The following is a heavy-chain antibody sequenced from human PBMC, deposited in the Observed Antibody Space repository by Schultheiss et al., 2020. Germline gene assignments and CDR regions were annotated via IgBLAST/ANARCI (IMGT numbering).Heavy chain of an antibody. D-gene: IGHD5-24*01. Sequence: GGSLRLSCAASGFTFSSYSMNWVRQAPGKGLEWVSSISSSSSYIYYADSVKGRFTISRDNAKNSLYLQMNSLRAEDTAVYYCARDPGEMATDDAFDIWGQGTMVTVSS. CDR3: ARDPGEMATDDAFDI. J-gene: IGHJ3*02. CDR1: GFTFSSYS. V-gene: IGHV3-21*01. CDR2: ISSSSSYI.